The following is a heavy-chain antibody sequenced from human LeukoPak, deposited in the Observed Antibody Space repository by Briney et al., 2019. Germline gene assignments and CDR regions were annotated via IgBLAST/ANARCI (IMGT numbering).Heavy chain of an antibody. Sequence: SETLSLTCAVSGYSISSGYYWGWIRQPPGKGLEWIGSIYHSGSTYYNPSLKSRVTISVDTSKNQFSLKLSSVTAADTAVYYCARQGSSWYIDYWGRGTLVTVSS. CDR3: ARQGSSWYIDY. J-gene: IGHJ4*02. CDR2: IYHSGST. D-gene: IGHD6-13*01. CDR1: GYSISSGYY. V-gene: IGHV4-38-2*01.